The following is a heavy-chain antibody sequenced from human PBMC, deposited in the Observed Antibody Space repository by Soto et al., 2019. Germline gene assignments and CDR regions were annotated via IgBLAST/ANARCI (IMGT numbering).Heavy chain of an antibody. J-gene: IGHJ4*01. CDR3: AGNEWGTGDFDY. D-gene: IGHD1-26*01. CDR2: MTPNSGNT. Sequence: QVQLVQSGAEVKKPGASVKVSCKASGYTFTSYDINWMRQATGQGLEWRGWMTPNSGNTGYAQKCQGRVTMTRDTWTGTAYMEVSSLTHGERPVYYCAGNEWGTGDFDYWGHGTLVTVSS. V-gene: IGHV1-8*01. CDR1: GYTFTSYD.